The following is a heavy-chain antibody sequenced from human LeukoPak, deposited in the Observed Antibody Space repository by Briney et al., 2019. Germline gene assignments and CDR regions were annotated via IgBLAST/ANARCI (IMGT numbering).Heavy chain of an antibody. D-gene: IGHD6-6*01. J-gene: IGHJ3*02. V-gene: IGHV3-21*01. CDR2: IRSSSSYL. CDR3: ASDLSSIAVMGDAFDI. Sequence: GGSLRLSCAASGFTFSSYAMSWGRQAPGEGLEWVSYIRSSSSYLYYADTVKGRFTISRDNAKNSLYLQMNSLRAEDTAVYYCASDLSSIAVMGDAFDIWGQGTMVTVSS. CDR1: GFTFSSYA.